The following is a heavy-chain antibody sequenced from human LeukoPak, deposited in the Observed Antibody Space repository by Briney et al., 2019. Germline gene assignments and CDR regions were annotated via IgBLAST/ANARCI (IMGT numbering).Heavy chain of an antibody. Sequence: KPSETLSLTCTVSGGSFSSYYWTWIRQPAGKGLEWIGRIYSSGSTNYNPSLRGRVTISVDKSKNQFSLNLTSVTAADTGVYHCAREYSSTSGRHFDYWGQGILVTVPS. D-gene: IGHD6-6*01. CDR1: GGSFSSYY. CDR2: IYSSGST. J-gene: IGHJ4*02. V-gene: IGHV4-4*07. CDR3: AREYSSTSGRHFDY.